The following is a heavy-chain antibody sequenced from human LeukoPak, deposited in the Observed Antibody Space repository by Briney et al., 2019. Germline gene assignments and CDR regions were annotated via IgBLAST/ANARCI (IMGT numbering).Heavy chain of an antibody. D-gene: IGHD2-21*02. CDR1: GFTVSSNY. V-gene: IGHV3-23*01. CDR2: ISGSGGST. CDR3: ARDAYCGGDCRGAFDI. J-gene: IGHJ3*02. Sequence: GGSLRLSCAASGFTVSSNYMSWVRQAPGKGLEWVSAISGSGGSTYYADSVKGRFTISRDNSKNTLYLQMNSLRAEDTAVYYCARDAYCGGDCRGAFDIWGQGTMVTVSS.